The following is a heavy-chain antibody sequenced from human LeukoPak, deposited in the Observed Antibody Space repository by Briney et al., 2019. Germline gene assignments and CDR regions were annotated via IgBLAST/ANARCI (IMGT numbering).Heavy chain of an antibody. CDR1: GFTFSNYW. Sequence: GGSLRLSCAASGFTFSNYWMHWVRQVPGKGPEWVSHINGDGSDTGYADSVKGRLTISRDNRKNTVYLQMNSLRAEDTAVYYCARDQLSYCDGDCPWGQGTLVTVSS. V-gene: IGHV3-74*01. CDR3: ARDQLSYCDGDCP. J-gene: IGHJ5*02. D-gene: IGHD2-21*02. CDR2: INGDGSDT.